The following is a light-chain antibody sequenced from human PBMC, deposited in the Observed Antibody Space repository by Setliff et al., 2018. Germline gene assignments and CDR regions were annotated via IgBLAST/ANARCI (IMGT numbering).Light chain of an antibody. CDR3: CSYAGSYTYV. J-gene: IGLJ1*01. CDR1: SSDVGGYNY. CDR2: DVS. Sequence: QSVLTQPRSVSGSPGQSVTISCTGTSSDVGGYNYVSWYQQHPGKAPKVMIYDVSKRPSGVPDRFSGSKSGNTASLTISGLQAEDEAEYYCCSYAGSYTYVFGTGTKGTV. V-gene: IGLV2-11*01.